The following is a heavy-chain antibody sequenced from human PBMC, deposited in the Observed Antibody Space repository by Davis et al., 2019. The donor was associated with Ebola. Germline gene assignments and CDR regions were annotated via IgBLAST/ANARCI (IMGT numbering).Heavy chain of an antibody. Sequence: PGGSLRLSCAASGFTFSSYAMSWVRQAPGKGLEWVSAISGSGVGTYYADSVKGRFTISRDNSKNTLYLQMHSLRAEDTAVYYCAKGWGYCSSSSCYALDYWGQGTLVTVSS. J-gene: IGHJ4*02. V-gene: IGHV3-23*01. CDR3: AKGWGYCSSSSCYALDY. D-gene: IGHD2-2*01. CDR2: ISGSGVGT. CDR1: GFTFSSYA.